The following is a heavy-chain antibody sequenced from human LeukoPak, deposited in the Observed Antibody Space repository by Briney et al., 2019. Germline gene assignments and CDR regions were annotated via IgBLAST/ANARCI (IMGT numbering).Heavy chain of an antibody. J-gene: IGHJ4*02. CDR3: AREDCTIGAVCSSLLDH. Sequence: GGSLRLSCAASGFIFSIYNMNWVRQAPGKGLEWVSSINTRSSSSYYADSVKGRFTISRDNAKNSLYLQMNSLRVEDSAVYYCAREDCTIGAVCSSLLDHWGRGTLVTVSS. V-gene: IGHV3-21*01. CDR1: GFIFSIYN. D-gene: IGHD2-8*01. CDR2: INTRSSSS.